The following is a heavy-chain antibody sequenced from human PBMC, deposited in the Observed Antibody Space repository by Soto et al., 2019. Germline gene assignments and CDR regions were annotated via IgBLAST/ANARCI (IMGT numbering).Heavy chain of an antibody. D-gene: IGHD6-6*01. J-gene: IGHJ4*02. Sequence: SETLSLTCSVSGGSISRSNWWSWVRQPPGKGLEWIGYIYYSGSTNYNPSLKSRVTISVDTSKNQFSLKLSSVTAADTAVYYCARRYGSFFDYWGQGTLVTVSS. CDR2: IYYSGST. V-gene: IGHV4-4*02. CDR1: GGSISRSNW. CDR3: ARRYGSFFDY.